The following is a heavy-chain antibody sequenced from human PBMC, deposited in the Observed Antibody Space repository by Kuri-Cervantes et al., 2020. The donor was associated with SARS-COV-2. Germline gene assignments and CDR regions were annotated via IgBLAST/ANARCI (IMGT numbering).Heavy chain of an antibody. J-gene: IGHJ4*02. CDR1: GGSISSYY. CDR3: ARGGYSSGWYAVD. Sequence: GSLRLSCTVSGGSISSYYWSWIRQPPGKGLEWIGYIYYSGSTNYNPSLKSRVAISVDTSKNQFSLKLSSVTAADTAVYYWARGGYSSGWYAVDWGQGTLVTVSS. D-gene: IGHD6-19*01. CDR2: IYYSGST. V-gene: IGHV4-59*01.